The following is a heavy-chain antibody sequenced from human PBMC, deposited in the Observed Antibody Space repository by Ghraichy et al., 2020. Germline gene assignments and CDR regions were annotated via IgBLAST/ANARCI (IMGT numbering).Heavy chain of an antibody. CDR1: GFTFSSYA. J-gene: IGHJ4*02. Sequence: GSLRLSCAVTGFTFSSYAMSWVRQAPGKGLEWVSGIGGSGDTTYYADSVKGGFTLSRDKSKNPMYLQMSSLRAEDTAVYYCAKESVIVVGGFDYWGRGSLVTVSS. V-gene: IGHV3-23*01. D-gene: IGHD3-22*01. CDR2: IGGSGDTT. CDR3: AKESVIVVGGFDY.